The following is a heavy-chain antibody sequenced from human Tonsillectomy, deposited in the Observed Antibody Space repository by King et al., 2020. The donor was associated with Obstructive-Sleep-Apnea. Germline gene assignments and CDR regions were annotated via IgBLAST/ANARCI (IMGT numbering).Heavy chain of an antibody. J-gene: IGHJ4*02. V-gene: IGHV1-18*01. Sequence: VQLVESGAEVKKPGASVKVSCKASGYPFTSYGISWVRQAPGQGLEWIGWISAYNGNTNYEQKIQGRVTMTTDTSTSTAYMGLRSLRSDDTAVYYCARVVLWFGELLDGYFDYWGQGTLVTVSS. CDR3: ARVVLWFGELLDGYFDY. D-gene: IGHD3-10*01. CDR2: ISAYNGNT. CDR1: GYPFTSYG.